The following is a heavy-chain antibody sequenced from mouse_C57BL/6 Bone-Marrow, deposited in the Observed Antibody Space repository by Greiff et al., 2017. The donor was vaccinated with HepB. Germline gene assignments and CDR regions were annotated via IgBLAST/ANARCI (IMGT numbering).Heavy chain of an antibody. V-gene: IGHV1-85*01. J-gene: IGHJ1*03. CDR2: IYPRDGST. CDR3: ARRDWDWYFDV. Sequence: VQLQEQSGPELVKPGASVKLSCKASGYTFTSYDINWVKQRPGQGLEWIGWIYPRDGSTKYNEKFKGKATLTVDTSSSTAYIELHSLTSEDSAVYFCARRDWDWYFDVWGTGTTVTVSS. CDR1: GYTFTSYD. D-gene: IGHD4-1*01.